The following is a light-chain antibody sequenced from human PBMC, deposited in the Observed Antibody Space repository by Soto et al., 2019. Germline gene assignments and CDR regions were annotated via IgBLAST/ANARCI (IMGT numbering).Light chain of an antibody. CDR2: ETS. J-gene: IGKJ3*01. CDR3: HQYKGYPGT. Sequence: DIPMTQSPSTLSASVGDIVTISCRASQSISTWLAWYQQKPGKAPKLLIYETSSLESGVPSRFSGSGSGTEFTLTLSRLQADDFATYSCHQYKGYPGTFGPGTKVDI. CDR1: QSISTW. V-gene: IGKV1-5*03.